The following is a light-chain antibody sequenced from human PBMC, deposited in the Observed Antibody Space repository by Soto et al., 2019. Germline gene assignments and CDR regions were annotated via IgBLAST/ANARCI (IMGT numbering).Light chain of an antibody. CDR3: QHLITYPLT. CDR2: AAS. Sequence: DIQLTQSPSFLSASVGDRVTITCRASQGISSYLAWYQQKPGKAPKLLIYAASTLHSGVPSRFSGGGSGTECALTISSLQPEDFATYYCQHLITYPLTFGGGTEVEIK. CDR1: QGISSY. V-gene: IGKV1-9*01. J-gene: IGKJ4*01.